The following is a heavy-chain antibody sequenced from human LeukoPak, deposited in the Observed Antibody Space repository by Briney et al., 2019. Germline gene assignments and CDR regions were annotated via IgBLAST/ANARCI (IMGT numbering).Heavy chain of an antibody. J-gene: IGHJ4*02. CDR3: ARDQSPLNGGYSEGEVFDC. CDR1: GYTFSSYG. D-gene: IGHD5-12*01. Sequence: ASVKVSCKASGYTFSSYGINWLRQAPGHGPEWMGRSNVNNVNKNYVEKFQGRVTMTTDTSTSTAYMELRSLRPDDTAVYYCARDQSPLNGGYSEGEVFDCWGQGTLVTVSS. CDR2: SNVNNVNK. V-gene: IGHV1-18*01.